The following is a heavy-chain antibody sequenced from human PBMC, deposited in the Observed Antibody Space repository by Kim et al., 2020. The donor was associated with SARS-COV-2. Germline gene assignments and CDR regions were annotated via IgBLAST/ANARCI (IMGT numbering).Heavy chain of an antibody. V-gene: IGHV3-30*18. J-gene: IGHJ3*02. CDR1: GFTFSSYG. Sequence: GGSLRLSCAASGFTFSSYGMHWVRQAPGKGLEWVAVISYDGSNKYYADSVKGRFTISRDNSKNTLYLQMNSLRAEDTAVYYCAKIGSGQRGAFDIWGQGT. CDR2: ISYDGSNK. CDR3: AKIGSGQRGAFDI. D-gene: IGHD6-19*01.